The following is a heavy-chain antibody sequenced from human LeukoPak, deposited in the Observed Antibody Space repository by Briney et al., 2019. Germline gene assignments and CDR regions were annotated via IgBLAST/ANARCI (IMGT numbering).Heavy chain of an antibody. Sequence: PGGSLRLSCAASGFTFSSHWTHWVRQAPGKGLVWVSRINTDGSSTSYADSVKGRFNISRDNAKNTLYLQMNSLRAEDMAVYYCARAASCGGDCSSSYLQHWGQGTLVTVSS. CDR1: GFTFSSHW. CDR3: ARAASCGGDCSSSYLQH. J-gene: IGHJ1*01. CDR2: INTDGSST. V-gene: IGHV3-74*01. D-gene: IGHD2-21*02.